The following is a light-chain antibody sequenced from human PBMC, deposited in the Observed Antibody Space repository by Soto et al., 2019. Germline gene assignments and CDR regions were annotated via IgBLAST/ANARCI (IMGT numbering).Light chain of an antibody. Sequence: EMVVTQSPATLSVSPGERVALSCRASQSISRNLAWYQQKPGQAPRLLIYGASSRATGIPARFSGSGSGTDFNLTISSLQSEDFAVYYCQQYDRWPRTFGQGTKVDIK. V-gene: IGKV3D-15*01. CDR2: GAS. CDR1: QSISRN. J-gene: IGKJ1*01. CDR3: QQYDRWPRT.